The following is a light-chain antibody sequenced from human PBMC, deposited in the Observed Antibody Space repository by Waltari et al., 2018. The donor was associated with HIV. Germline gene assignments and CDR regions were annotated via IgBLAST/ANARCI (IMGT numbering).Light chain of an antibody. CDR1: SSNIGNNY. J-gene: IGLJ3*02. CDR3: VTWDFSLSAVV. Sequence: QSVLTQPPSVSAAPGQKVFISCSGSSSNIGNNYVYWYQQPPGTAPKLLMYDSNKRPSGIPDRFSGSKSGTSATLAITGLQTGDETDYYCVTWDFSLSAVVFGGGTKLTVL. CDR2: DSN. V-gene: IGLV1-51*01.